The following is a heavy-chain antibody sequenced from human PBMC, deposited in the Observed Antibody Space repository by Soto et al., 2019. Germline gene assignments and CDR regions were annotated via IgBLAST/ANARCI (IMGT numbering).Heavy chain of an antibody. J-gene: IGHJ5*02. CDR3: ARGRYCSGGSCYPNWLDP. V-gene: IGHV3-48*01. CDR2: ISSSSSTI. D-gene: IGHD2-15*01. CDR1: GFTFSSYS. Sequence: EVQLVESGGGLVQPGGSLRLSCAASGFTFSSYSMNWVRQAPGKGLEWVSYISSSSSTIYYADSVKGRFTISRDNAKNSLYLQMNSLRAEDTAVYYCARGRYCSGGSCYPNWLDPWGQGTLVTVSS.